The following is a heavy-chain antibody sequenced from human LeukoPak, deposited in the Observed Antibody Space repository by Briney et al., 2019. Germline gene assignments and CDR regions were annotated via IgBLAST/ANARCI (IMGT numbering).Heavy chain of an antibody. Sequence: PSETLSLTCAVSGVSFNDYYWSWVRQTPGKGVEWIGEINHSGYTNDSPSLKSPVTISIDTSRKHFSLNLTSVTVADTGIYYCTRMTTGHDYWGQGTLVTVSS. CDR2: INHSGYT. V-gene: IGHV4-34*01. D-gene: IGHD4-17*01. CDR1: GVSFNDYY. J-gene: IGHJ4*02. CDR3: TRMTTGHDY.